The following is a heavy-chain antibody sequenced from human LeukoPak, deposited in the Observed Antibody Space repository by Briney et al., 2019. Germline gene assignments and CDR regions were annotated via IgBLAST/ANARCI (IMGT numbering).Heavy chain of an antibody. CDR2: IYYSGST. Sequence: SETLSLTCTVSGGSISSSSYYWGWIRQPPGKGLEWIGSIYYSGSTYYNPSLKSRVTISVDTSKDQFSLKLSSVTAADTAVYYCARDLASDYWGQGTLVTVSS. CDR1: GGSISSSSYY. CDR3: ARDLASDY. D-gene: IGHD5-12*01. V-gene: IGHV4-39*07. J-gene: IGHJ4*02.